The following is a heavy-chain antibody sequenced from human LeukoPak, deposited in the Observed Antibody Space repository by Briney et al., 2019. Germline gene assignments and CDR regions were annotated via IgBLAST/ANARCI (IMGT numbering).Heavy chain of an antibody. CDR1: GSTFSSYG. CDR2: IRYDGSNK. V-gene: IGHV3-30*02. Sequence: PGGSLRLSCAASGSTFSSYGMHWVRQAPGKGLEWVAFIRYDGSNKYYADSVKGRFTISRDNSKNTLYLQMNSLRVEDTAVYYCAKDGQYGSGRDYYYYMDVWGKGTTVTVSS. CDR3: AKDGQYGSGRDYYYYMDV. D-gene: IGHD3-10*01. J-gene: IGHJ6*03.